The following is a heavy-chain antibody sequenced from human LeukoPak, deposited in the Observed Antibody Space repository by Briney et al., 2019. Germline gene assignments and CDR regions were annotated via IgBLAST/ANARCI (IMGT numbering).Heavy chain of an antibody. D-gene: IGHD5-24*01. CDR1: GFTVSSNY. CDR2: IYSGGST. V-gene: IGHV3-53*01. Sequence: GGSLRLSCAASGFTVSSNYMSWVRQAPGKGLEWVSVIYSGGSTYHADSVKGRFTISRDNSKNTLYLQMNSLRAEDTAVYYCARDKHNPGSAFDIWGQGTMLTVSS. J-gene: IGHJ3*02. CDR3: ARDKHNPGSAFDI.